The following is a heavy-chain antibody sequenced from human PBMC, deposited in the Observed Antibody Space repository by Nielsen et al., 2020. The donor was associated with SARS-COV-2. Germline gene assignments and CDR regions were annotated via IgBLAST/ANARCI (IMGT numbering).Heavy chain of an antibody. CDR3: ARDQLRNRLMGIDYYYMDV. Sequence: WVRQAPGQGLEWMGGIAISGTTNYASKFQGRVTITADESTNTAYMEMGRVRSEDTAVYYCARDQLRNRLMGIDYYYMDVWSKGTMVTVSS. V-gene: IGHV1-69*01. CDR2: IAISGTT. J-gene: IGHJ6*03. D-gene: IGHD2-8*01.